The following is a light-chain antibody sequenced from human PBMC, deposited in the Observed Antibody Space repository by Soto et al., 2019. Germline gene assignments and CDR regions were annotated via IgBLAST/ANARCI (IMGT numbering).Light chain of an antibody. Sequence: EIVMTQSPATLSVSPGERATLSCRASQSVNSNLAWYHQKPGQAPRLLIYGASTRATGIPAWFSGSGSGTDFTLTISSLQSEDFAVYYCQQYNNWPRTFGQGTKVDIK. CDR3: QQYNNWPRT. CDR1: QSVNSN. V-gene: IGKV3-15*01. CDR2: GAS. J-gene: IGKJ1*01.